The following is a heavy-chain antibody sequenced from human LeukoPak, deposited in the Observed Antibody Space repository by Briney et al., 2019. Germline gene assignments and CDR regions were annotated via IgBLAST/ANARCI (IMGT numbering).Heavy chain of an antibody. Sequence: GGSLRLSCAASGFTVSSNYMSWVRQAPGKGLEWVSVIYSGGSTYYADSVKGRFTISRDNSKNTLYLQMSSLRAEDTAVYYCARDLDGDYGAFAMDVWAKGPRSPSPQ. CDR1: GFTVSSNY. V-gene: IGHV3-66*02. D-gene: IGHD4-17*01. J-gene: IGHJ6*04. CDR3: ARDLDGDYGAFAMDV. CDR2: IYSGGST.